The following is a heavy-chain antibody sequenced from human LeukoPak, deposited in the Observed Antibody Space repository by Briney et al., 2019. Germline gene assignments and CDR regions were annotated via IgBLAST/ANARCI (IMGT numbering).Heavy chain of an antibody. Sequence: HTGGSLRPSCAASGFTSSSYWMSRVRQAPGKGLEWVANIKQDGSEKYYVDSVKDRFTISRDNAKNSLYLQMNSLRAEDTAVYYCARETSVGTRGGLWGSYRLKWFDPWGQGTPVAVSS. CDR1: GFTSSSYW. V-gene: IGHV3-7*01. CDR2: IKQDGSEK. D-gene: IGHD3-16*02. CDR3: ARETSVGTRGGLWGSYRLKWFDP. J-gene: IGHJ5*02.